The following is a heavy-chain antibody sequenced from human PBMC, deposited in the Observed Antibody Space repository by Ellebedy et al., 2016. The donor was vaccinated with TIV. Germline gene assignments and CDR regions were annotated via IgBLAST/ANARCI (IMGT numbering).Heavy chain of an antibody. CDR3: AKVQGSGSYSYYFDY. Sequence: GGSLRLXXAASGFTFSSYAMSWVRQAPGKGLEWVSAISGSGGSTYYADSVKGRFTISRDNSKNTLYLQMNSLRAEDTAVYYCAKVQGSGSYSYYFDYWGQGTLVTVSS. J-gene: IGHJ4*02. CDR2: ISGSGGST. V-gene: IGHV3-23*01. CDR1: GFTFSSYA. D-gene: IGHD1-26*01.